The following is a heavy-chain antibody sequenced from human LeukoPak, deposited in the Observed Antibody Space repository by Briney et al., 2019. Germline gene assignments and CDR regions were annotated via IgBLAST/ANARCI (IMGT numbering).Heavy chain of an antibody. CDR2: INPNSGGT. J-gene: IGHJ6*03. CDR3: ARPFGEKTGGHHYYYMDV. Sequence: GASVKVSCKASGYTFTGYYMHWVRQAPGQGLEWMGWINPNSGGTNYAQKFQGRVTMTRDTSISTAYMELSRLRSDDTAVYYCARPFGEKTGGHHYYYMDVWGKGTTVTVSS. CDR1: GYTFTGYY. V-gene: IGHV1-2*02. D-gene: IGHD3-10*01.